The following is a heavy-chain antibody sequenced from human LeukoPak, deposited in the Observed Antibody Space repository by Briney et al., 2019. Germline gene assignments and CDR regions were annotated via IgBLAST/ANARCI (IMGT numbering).Heavy chain of an antibody. Sequence: NPGGSLRLSCAASGFTFSDYYMSWLRQAPGKGLEWVSYISSSSSYTNYADSVKGRFTISRDNAKNSLYLQMNSLRAEDTAVYYCARVQIAAAGASDYWGQGTLVTVSS. CDR3: ARVQIAAAGASDY. CDR1: GFTFSDYY. D-gene: IGHD6-13*01. CDR2: ISSSSSYT. V-gene: IGHV3-11*06. J-gene: IGHJ4*02.